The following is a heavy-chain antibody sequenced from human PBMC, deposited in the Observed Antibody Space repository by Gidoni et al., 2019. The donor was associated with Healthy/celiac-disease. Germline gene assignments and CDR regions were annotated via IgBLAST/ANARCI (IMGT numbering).Heavy chain of an antibody. J-gene: IGHJ4*02. V-gene: IGHV4-38-2*02. Sequence: QVQLQESGPGLVKPSETLSLTCTVSGYSISSGYYWGWIRQPPGKGLEWIGSIYHSGSTYYNPSLKSRVTISVDTSKNQFSLKLSSVTAADTAVYYCARDGFPRHILTGYPITDYWGQGTLVTVSS. CDR2: IYHSGST. CDR1: GYSISSGYY. CDR3: ARDGFPRHILTGYPITDY. D-gene: IGHD3-9*01.